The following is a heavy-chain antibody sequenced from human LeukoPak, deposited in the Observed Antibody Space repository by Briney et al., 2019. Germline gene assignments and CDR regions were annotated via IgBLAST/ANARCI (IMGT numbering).Heavy chain of an antibody. V-gene: IGHV3-30-3*01. Sequence: GRSLRLSCAASGFTFSSYAMHWVRQAPGKGLEWVAIISYDGSNKYYADSVKGRFTISRDNSKSTLYLQMNSLRAEDTAVYYCARTQSPYDSSGSPGYWGQGTLVTVSS. D-gene: IGHD3-22*01. CDR2: ISYDGSNK. CDR3: ARTQSPYDSSGSPGY. J-gene: IGHJ4*02. CDR1: GFTFSSYA.